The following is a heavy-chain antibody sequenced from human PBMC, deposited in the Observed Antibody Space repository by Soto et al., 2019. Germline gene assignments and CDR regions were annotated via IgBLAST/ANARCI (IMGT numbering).Heavy chain of an antibody. D-gene: IGHD4-17*01. J-gene: IGHJ4*02. CDR2: INIDGSIT. CDR3: VTSLYPLRG. Sequence: DVQLVESGGGLVQPGGSLRLSCAASGFTSGFAFTNYWMHWVRQAPGKGLVWVSRINIDGSITAYADSVKGRFTISRDTPKHTLYLQMTSLRVDDTPVYFCVTSLYPLRGWGQGTLVTVSS. CDR1: GFAFTNYW. V-gene: IGHV3-74*01.